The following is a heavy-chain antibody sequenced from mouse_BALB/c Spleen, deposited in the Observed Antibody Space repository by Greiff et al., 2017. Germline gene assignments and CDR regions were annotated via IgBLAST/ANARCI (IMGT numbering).Heavy chain of an antibody. Sequence: VQLQESGPGLVQPSQSLSITCTVSGFSLTSYGVHWVRQSPGKGLEWLGVIWSGGSTDYNAAFISRLSISKDNSKSQVFFKMNSLQANDTAIYYCARNDGYYRYWGQGTLVTVSA. CDR3: ARNDGYYRY. V-gene: IGHV2-2*02. CDR2: IWSGGST. D-gene: IGHD2-3*01. CDR1: GFSLTSYG. J-gene: IGHJ3*01.